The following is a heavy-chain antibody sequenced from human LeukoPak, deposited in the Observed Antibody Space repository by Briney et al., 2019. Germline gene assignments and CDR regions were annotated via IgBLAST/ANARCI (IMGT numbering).Heavy chain of an antibody. V-gene: IGHV4-34*01. CDR3: ARGRTAAAGPFDY. D-gene: IGHD6-13*01. CDR2: INHSGST. CDR1: GGSFSGYY. J-gene: IGHJ4*02. Sequence: PSETLSLTCAVYGGSFSGYYWSWIRQPPGKGLEWIGEINHSGSTNYNPSLKSRVTISVDTSKNQFSLKLSSVTAADTAVYCCARGRTAAAGPFDYWGQGTLVTVSS.